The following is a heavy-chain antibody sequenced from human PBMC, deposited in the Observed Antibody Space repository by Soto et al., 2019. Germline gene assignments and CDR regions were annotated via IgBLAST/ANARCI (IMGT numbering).Heavy chain of an antibody. CDR1: GGSMSRTNW. D-gene: IGHD3-10*01. V-gene: IGHV4-4*02. J-gene: IGHJ4*02. CDR2: INHSGST. CDR3: ARDRYYYGSGSPPFDY. Sequence: PSETLSLTCAVSGGSMSRTNWWSWVRQSPGKGLEWIGEINHSGSTNYNPSLKSRVTISVDTSKNQFSLKLSSVTAADTAVYYCARDRYYYGSGSPPFDYWGQGTLVTVSS.